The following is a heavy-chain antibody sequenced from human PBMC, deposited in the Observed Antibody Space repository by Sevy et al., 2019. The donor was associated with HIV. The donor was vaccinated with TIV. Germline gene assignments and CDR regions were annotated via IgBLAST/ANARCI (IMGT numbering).Heavy chain of an antibody. D-gene: IGHD3-22*01. CDR2: ISWTSGSI. V-gene: IGHV3-9*01. Sequence: GGSLRLSCAASGFTFDDYAMHWVRQAPGKGLEWVSGISWTSGSIGYADSVKGRFTISRDNAKNSLYLQMNSLRAEDTALYYCAKSTPNYYDSSGYYYTYFDYWGQGTLVTVSS. J-gene: IGHJ4*02. CDR3: AKSTPNYYDSSGYYYTYFDY. CDR1: GFTFDDYA.